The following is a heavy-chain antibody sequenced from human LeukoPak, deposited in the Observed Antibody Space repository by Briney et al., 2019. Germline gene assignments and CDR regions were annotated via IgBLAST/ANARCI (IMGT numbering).Heavy chain of an antibody. J-gene: IGHJ4*02. D-gene: IGHD6-13*01. CDR3: ARTGIAAAPIDY. Sequence: ASVKVSCKASGYTFTSYDINWVRQATGQGLEWMGWMNPNSGNTGYAQKLQGRVTMTTDTSTSTAYMELRSLRSDDTAVYYCARTGIAAAPIDYWGQGTLVTVSS. V-gene: IGHV1-8*01. CDR2: MNPNSGNT. CDR1: GYTFTSYD.